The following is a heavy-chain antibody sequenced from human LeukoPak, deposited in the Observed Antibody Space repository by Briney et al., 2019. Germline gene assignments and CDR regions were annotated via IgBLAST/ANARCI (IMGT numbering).Heavy chain of an antibody. CDR3: ARNQGDCSSTSCYTYYYYGMDV. CDR1: GFTFSSYA. V-gene: IGHV3-30-3*01. J-gene: IGHJ6*02. Sequence: PGGSLRLSCAASGFTFSSYAMHWVRQAPGKGLEWVAVISYDGSNKYYADSVKGRFTISRDNSKNTLYLQMNSLRAEDTAVYYCARNQGDCSSTSCYTYYYYGMDVWGQGTTVTVSS. D-gene: IGHD2-2*02. CDR2: ISYDGSNK.